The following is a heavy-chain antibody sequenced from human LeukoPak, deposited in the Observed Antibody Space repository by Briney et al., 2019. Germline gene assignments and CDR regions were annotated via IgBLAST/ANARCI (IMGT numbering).Heavy chain of an antibody. V-gene: IGHV3-23*01. CDR2: ISGSGGSK. D-gene: IGHD3-22*01. J-gene: IGHJ4*02. CDR3: AKRGSGYDY. Sequence: PGGSLRLSCAASGFTVSSNYMSWVRQAPGKGLEWVSAISGSGGSKYYAHSVKGRFNISRDNSKNTLYLQMNSLRAEDTAVYYCAKRGSGYDYWGQGTLVTVSS. CDR1: GFTVSSNY.